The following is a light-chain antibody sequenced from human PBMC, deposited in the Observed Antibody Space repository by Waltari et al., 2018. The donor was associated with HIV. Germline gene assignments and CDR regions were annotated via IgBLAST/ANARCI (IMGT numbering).Light chain of an antibody. CDR1: PGSISSNY. CDR3: QSYDSTNRV. CDR2: EDK. V-gene: IGLV6-57*03. J-gene: IGLJ3*02. Sequence: NFMLPQPHSVSESPGKTVTSSCTRSPGSISSNYVQWYQQRPGSAPTTVIYEDKQRPSGVPDRFSGSIDSSSNSASLTISGLKTEDEADYYCQSYDSTNRVFGGGTKLTVL.